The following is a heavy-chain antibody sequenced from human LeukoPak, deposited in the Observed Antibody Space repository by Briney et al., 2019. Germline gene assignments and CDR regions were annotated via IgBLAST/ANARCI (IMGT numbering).Heavy chain of an antibody. CDR2: IFHNWSS. J-gene: IGHJ5*02. Sequence: SETLSLTCTVSDYSLSRGYFWTWIRPPPGKGPEWIGSIFHNWSSYYNPSLKSPVAISVDTSKNQFSLELSPVTAADTAVYYCARDLGLTISDNWFDPWGQGTLVTVSS. CDR3: ARDLGLTISDNWFDP. D-gene: IGHD3-3*01. V-gene: IGHV4-38-2*02. CDR1: DYSLSRGYF.